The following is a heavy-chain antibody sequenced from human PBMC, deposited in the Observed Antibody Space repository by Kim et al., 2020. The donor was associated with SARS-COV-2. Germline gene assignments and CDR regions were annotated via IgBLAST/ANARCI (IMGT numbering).Heavy chain of an antibody. CDR2: INHSGST. D-gene: IGHD3-10*01. V-gene: IGHV4-34*01. J-gene: IGHJ4*02. CDR3: ARGSPVGAALWFGELDLDY. CDR1: GGSFSGYY. Sequence: SETLSLTCAVYGGSFSGYYWSWIRQPPGKGLEWIGEINHSGSTNYNPSLKSRVTISVDTSKNQFSLKLSSVTAADTAVYYCARGSPVGAALWFGELDLDYWGQGTLVTVSS.